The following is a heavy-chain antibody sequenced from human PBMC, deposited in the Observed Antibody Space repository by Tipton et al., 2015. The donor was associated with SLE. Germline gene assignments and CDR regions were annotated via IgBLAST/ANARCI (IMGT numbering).Heavy chain of an antibody. J-gene: IGHJ6*02. Sequence: YYNPSLKSRVTISVDTSKNQFSLKLSSVTAADTAVYYCATHGAWGYYYYYGMDVWGQGTTVTVSS. CDR3: ATHGAWGYYYYYGMDV. V-gene: IGHV4-39*07. D-gene: IGHD1-26*01.